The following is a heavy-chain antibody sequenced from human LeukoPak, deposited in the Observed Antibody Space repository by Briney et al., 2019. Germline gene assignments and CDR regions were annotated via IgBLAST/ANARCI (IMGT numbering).Heavy chain of an antibody. J-gene: IGHJ4*02. D-gene: IGHD3-22*01. CDR1: GFTFSSYA. Sequence: GGSLRLSCAASGFTFSSYAMSWVRQAPGKGLEWVAVIWYDGSNKYHADSVKGRFSISRDNSKSTLYLEMNSLRAEDTGVYYCAADRSGYMDYWGQGTPVTVSS. CDR3: AADRSGYMDY. CDR2: IWYDGSNK. V-gene: IGHV3-33*08.